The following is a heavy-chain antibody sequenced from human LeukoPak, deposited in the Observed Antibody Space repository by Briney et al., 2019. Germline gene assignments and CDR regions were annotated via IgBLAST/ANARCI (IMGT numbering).Heavy chain of an antibody. CDR3: ARDSSTVGFDL. V-gene: IGHV3-48*01. CDR1: GFTFSSYD. CDR2: ISSSGSTR. J-gene: IGHJ2*01. D-gene: IGHD4-23*01. Sequence: GGSLRLSCAASGFTFSSYDMNWVRQAPGKGLAWVSYISSSGSTRYYADSVKGRFTISRDKAKNSLYLQMNSLRAEDTAVYYCARDSSTVGFDLWGRGTLVTVSS.